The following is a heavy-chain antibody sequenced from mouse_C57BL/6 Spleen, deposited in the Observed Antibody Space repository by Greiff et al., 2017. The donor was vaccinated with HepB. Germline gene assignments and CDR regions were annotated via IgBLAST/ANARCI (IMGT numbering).Heavy chain of an antibody. CDR1: GFNIKDDY. Sequence: VQLQQSGAELVRPGASVKLSCTASGFNIKDDYMHWVKQRPEQGLEWIGWIDPENGDTEYASKFQGKATITADTSSNTAYLQLSSLTSEDTAVYYWTLYDDDGGGFDVWGTGTTVTVSS. D-gene: IGHD2-4*01. CDR3: TLYDDDGGGFDV. CDR2: IDPENGDT. V-gene: IGHV14-4*01. J-gene: IGHJ1*03.